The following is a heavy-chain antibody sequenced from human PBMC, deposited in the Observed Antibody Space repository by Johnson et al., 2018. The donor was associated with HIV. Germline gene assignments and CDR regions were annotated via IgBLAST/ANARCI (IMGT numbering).Heavy chain of an antibody. CDR3: ARGGIIHDAFDI. Sequence: QVQLVESGGGVVQPGRSLRLSCAASGFTFSSYGMHWVRQAPGKGLEWVAVIWYDGSNKYFADSVKVRFTISRDNSKNTLYLQMSSLRAEDTAVYYCARGGIIHDAFDIWGQGTMVTVSS. CDR1: GFTFSSYG. CDR2: IWYDGSNK. J-gene: IGHJ3*02. D-gene: IGHD1-1*01. V-gene: IGHV3-33*01.